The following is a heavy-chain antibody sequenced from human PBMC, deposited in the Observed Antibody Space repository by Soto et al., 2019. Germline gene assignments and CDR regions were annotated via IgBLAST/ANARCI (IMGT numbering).Heavy chain of an antibody. V-gene: IGHV1-69*13. CDR3: AYNARAIFGGMDV. Sequence: ASVKVSCKASGGTFSSYAISWVRQAPGQGLEWMGGIIPIFGTANYAQKFQGRVTITADESTSTAYMELSSLRSEDTAVYYCAYNARAIFGGMDVWGQGTTVTVSS. CDR2: IIPIFGTA. CDR1: GGTFSSYA. D-gene: IGHD3-9*01. J-gene: IGHJ6*02.